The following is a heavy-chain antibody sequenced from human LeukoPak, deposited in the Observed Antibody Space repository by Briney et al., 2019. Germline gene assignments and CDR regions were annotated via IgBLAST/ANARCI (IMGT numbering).Heavy chain of an antibody. CDR3: AREGDIVVVVAATRVDYYLDY. CDR2: ISYDGSNK. J-gene: IGHJ4*02. CDR1: GFTFSSYA. V-gene: IGHV3-30*04. Sequence: GGSLRLSCAAPGFTFSSYAMHWVRQAPDKGLEWVAVISYDGSNKYYADSVKGRFTISRDNSKNTLYLQMNSLRAEDTAVYYCAREGDIVVVVAATRVDYYLDYWGQGTLVTVSS. D-gene: IGHD2-15*01.